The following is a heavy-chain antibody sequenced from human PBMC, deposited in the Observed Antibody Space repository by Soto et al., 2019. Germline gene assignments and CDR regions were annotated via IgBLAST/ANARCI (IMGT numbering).Heavy chain of an antibody. J-gene: IGHJ6*02. D-gene: IGHD6-6*01. CDR1: GSTFTSYG. V-gene: IGHV1-18*04. CDR3: ARDGSLGGTTSIAALGYGGNSGDYYYGMDV. CDR2: ISAYNGNT. Sequence: GASVKVSCKASGSTFTSYGISWVRQAPGQGLEWMGWISAYNGNTNYAQKLQGRVTMTTDTSTSTAYMELRSLRSDDTAVYYCARDGSLGGTTSIAALGYGGNSGDYYYGMDVWGQGTTVTVSS.